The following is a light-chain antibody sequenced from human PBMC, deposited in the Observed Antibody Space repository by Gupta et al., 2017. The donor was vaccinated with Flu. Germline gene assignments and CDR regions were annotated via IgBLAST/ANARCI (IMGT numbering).Light chain of an antibody. V-gene: IGLV1-51*02. CDR1: RYKIGSNY. CDR2: END. Sequence: VTNTWSGRRYKIGSNYVDGSQHITGTAPKLIVYENDEQSTGIPDRFSGSNYGTSATLSITGVQTGDEADYYCGTGYAIRSSWVFGGGTKLTVL. CDR3: GTGYAIRSSWV. J-gene: IGLJ3*02.